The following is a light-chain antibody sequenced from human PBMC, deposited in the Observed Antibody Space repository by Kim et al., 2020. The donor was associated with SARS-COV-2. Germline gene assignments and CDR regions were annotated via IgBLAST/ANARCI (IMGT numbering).Light chain of an antibody. V-gene: IGKV3-11*01. CDR1: QSVSRN. Sequence: EIVLTQSPAILSLSPGERATLSCRASQSVSRNLVWYQQKPGQAPRLLIYDASNRATGIPARFSGSGSGTDFTLTISSLEPEDFAVYYCQQRSNGPPYTFGQGTKLEI. J-gene: IGKJ2*01. CDR2: DAS. CDR3: QQRSNGPPYT.